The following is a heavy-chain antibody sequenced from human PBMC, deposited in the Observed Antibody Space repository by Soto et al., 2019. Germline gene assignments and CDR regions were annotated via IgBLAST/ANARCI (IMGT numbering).Heavy chain of an antibody. D-gene: IGHD2-21*02. Sequence: QVQLVQSGAEVKKPGSSVKVSCKASGGTFSSYAISWVRQAPGQGLEWMGGIIPIFGTANYAQKFQGRVTITADXXTXTXSMELSSLRSEDTAVYYCARDLRSTVVTPSYYGMDVWGQGTTVTVSS. J-gene: IGHJ6*02. CDR2: IIPIFGTA. CDR1: GGTFSSYA. CDR3: ARDLRSTVVTPSYYGMDV. V-gene: IGHV1-69*12.